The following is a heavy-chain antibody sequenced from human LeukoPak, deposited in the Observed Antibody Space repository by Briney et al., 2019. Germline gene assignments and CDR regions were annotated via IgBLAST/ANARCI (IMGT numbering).Heavy chain of an antibody. Sequence: NPSETLSLTCTVYGGSFSGYYWSWIRQPPGKGLEWIGEINHSGSTNYNPSLKSRVTISVDTSKNQFSLKLSSVTAADTAVYYCARLRRCGSSWYNPKRRLCFDYWGQGTLVTVSS. D-gene: IGHD6-13*01. V-gene: IGHV4-34*01. J-gene: IGHJ4*02. CDR3: ARLRRCGSSWYNPKRRLCFDY. CDR2: INHSGST. CDR1: GGSFSGYY.